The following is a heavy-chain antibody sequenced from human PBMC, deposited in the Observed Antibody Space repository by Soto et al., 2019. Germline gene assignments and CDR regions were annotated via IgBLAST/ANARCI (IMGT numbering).Heavy chain of an antibody. CDR3: AKGFLEWLPYYYYYGMDV. Sequence: PGGSLRLSCAASGFTFSSYAMSWVRQAPGKGLEWVSAISGSGGSTYYADSVKGRFTISRDNSKNTLYLQMNSLRAEDTAVYYCAKGFLEWLPYYYYYGMDVWGQGTTVTVS. D-gene: IGHD3-3*01. V-gene: IGHV3-23*01. CDR1: GFTFSSYA. CDR2: ISGSGGST. J-gene: IGHJ6*02.